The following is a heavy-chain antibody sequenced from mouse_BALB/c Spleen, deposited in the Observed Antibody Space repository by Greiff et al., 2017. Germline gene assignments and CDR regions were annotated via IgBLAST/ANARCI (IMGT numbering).Heavy chain of an antibody. Sequence: QVQLQQSGPELVKPGASVKISCKASGYAFSSSWMNWVKQRPGQGLEWIGRIYPGDGDTNYNGKFKGKATLTADKSSSTAYMQLSSLTSVDSAVYFCARGGTARATYYFDYWGQGTTLTVSS. J-gene: IGHJ2*01. CDR3: ARGGTARATYYFDY. CDR1: GYAFSSSW. CDR2: IYPGDGDT. D-gene: IGHD3-2*01. V-gene: IGHV1-82*01.